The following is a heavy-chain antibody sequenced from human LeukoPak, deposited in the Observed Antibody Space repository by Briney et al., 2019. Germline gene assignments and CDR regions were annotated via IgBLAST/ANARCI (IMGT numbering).Heavy chain of an antibody. CDR2: INWNGGST. V-gene: IGHV3-20*01. Sequence: PGGSLRLSCAASGFTFGDYGMSWVRQAPGKGLEWVSGINWNGGSTGYADSVKGRFTISRDNAKNSLYLQMNSLRAEDTALYHCARDRGYCSSTSCSNWFDPWGQGTLVTASS. D-gene: IGHD2-2*01. CDR1: GFTFGDYG. J-gene: IGHJ5*02. CDR3: ARDRGYCSSTSCSNWFDP.